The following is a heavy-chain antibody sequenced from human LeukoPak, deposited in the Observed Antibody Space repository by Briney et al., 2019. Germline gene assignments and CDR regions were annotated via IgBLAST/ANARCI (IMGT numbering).Heavy chain of an antibody. D-gene: IGHD6-19*01. CDR1: GGSISSGSYY. V-gene: IGHV4-61*02. Sequence: PSQTLSLTCTVSGGSISSGSYYWSWIRQPAGKGLEWIGRIYTSGSTNYNPSLKSRVTISVDTSKNQFSLKLSSVTAADTAVYYCARASYNSGWYFDYWGQGTLVTVSS. J-gene: IGHJ4*02. CDR2: IYTSGST. CDR3: ARASYNSGWYFDY.